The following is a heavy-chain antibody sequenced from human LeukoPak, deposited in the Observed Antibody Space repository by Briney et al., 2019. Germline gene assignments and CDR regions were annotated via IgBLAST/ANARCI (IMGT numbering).Heavy chain of an antibody. CDR3: SPPRDDSSGYYYVY. CDR2: ISGSGGST. D-gene: IGHD3-22*01. V-gene: IGHV3-23*01. J-gene: IGHJ4*02. CDR1: GLTFSSYV. Sequence: GGSLRLSRTASGLTFSSYVMSWVRQAPGKGLEWVSTISGSGGSTFYADSVRGRFTISRDNSRSTLYLQMNSLRAEDTATYYCSPPRDDSSGYYYVYWGQGTLVTVSS.